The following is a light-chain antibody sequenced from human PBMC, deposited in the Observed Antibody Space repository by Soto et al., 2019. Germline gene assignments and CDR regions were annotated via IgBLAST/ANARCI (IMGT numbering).Light chain of an antibody. Sequence: EIAMTQSPATLSVSPGERATLSCRASQSISSNLAWYQQKPGQTPRLLIYGASTRATGIPARFSGSGSRTEFTLTINSLQSEDFAVYYCQQHNNWPWTFGQGTKVDIK. V-gene: IGKV3-15*01. J-gene: IGKJ1*01. CDR1: QSISSN. CDR3: QQHNNWPWT. CDR2: GAS.